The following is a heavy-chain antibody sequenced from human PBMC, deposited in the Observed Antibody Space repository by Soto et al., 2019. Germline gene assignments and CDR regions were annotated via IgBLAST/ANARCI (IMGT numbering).Heavy chain of an antibody. J-gene: IGHJ6*02. V-gene: IGHV5-10-1*01. Sequence: GESLKISCNGSGYSFTSYWISWVRQMPGKGLEWMGRIDPSDSYTNYSPSFQGHVTISADKSISTACLQWSSLKASDTAMYYCARPIAGPSWAHYYYYGMDVWGQGTTVTVSS. CDR3: ARPIAGPSWAHYYYYGMDV. CDR1: GYSFTSYW. D-gene: IGHD6-13*01. CDR2: IDPSDSYT.